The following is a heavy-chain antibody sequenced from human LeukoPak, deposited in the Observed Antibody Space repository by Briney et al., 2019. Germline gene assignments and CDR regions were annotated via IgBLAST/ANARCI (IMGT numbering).Heavy chain of an antibody. Sequence: KPGRSLRLSCVASGFTFSAWYISWIRQAPGQGLEWVSYISLAGDTIYYADSVKGRFTISRDNAKNSVYLQMNSLRAEDTAVYHCARIIEGTTRVSNYFYYAIDVWGHGTTVTVSS. CDR3: ARIIEGTTRVSNYFYYAIDV. V-gene: IGHV3-11*04. J-gene: IGHJ6*02. CDR2: ISLAGDTI. CDR1: GFTFSAWY. D-gene: IGHD1-7*01.